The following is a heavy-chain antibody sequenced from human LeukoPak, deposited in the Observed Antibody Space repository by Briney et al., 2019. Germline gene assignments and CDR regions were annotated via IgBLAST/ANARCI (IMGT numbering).Heavy chain of an antibody. CDR3: ARAREWGYGLGPHFDY. Sequence: ASVKVSCKASGGTFSSYAISWVRQAPGQGLEWMGGIIPIFGTANYAQKFQGRVTITADKSTSTAYMELSSLRSEDTAVYYCARAREWGYGLGPHFDYWGQGTLVTVPS. D-gene: IGHD3-10*01. J-gene: IGHJ4*02. V-gene: IGHV1-69*06. CDR2: IIPIFGTA. CDR1: GGTFSSYA.